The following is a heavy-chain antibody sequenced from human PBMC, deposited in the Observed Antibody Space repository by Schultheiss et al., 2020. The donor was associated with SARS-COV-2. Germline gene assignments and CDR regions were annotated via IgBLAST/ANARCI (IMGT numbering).Heavy chain of an antibody. CDR1: GFTFSSYD. CDR2: ISGSGGST. J-gene: IGHJ4*02. V-gene: IGHV3-23*01. Sequence: GGSLRLSCAASGFTFSSYDMHWVRQATGKGLEWVSAISGSGGSTYYADSVKGRFTISRDNSKNTLYLQMNSLRAEDTAVYYCARDLGYSYGYGEDYWGQGTLVTVSS. CDR3: ARDLGYSYGYGEDY. D-gene: IGHD5-18*01.